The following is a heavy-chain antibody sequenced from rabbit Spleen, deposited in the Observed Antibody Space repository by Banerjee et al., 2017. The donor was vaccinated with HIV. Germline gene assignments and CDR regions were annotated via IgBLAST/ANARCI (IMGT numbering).Heavy chain of an antibody. CDR1: GVSLNDKD. CDR2: IYNGDGST. Sequence: QEQLEESGGDLVKPEGSLTLTCKASGVSLNDKDVMCWVRQAPGKGPEWIACIYNGDGSTAYASWVNGRFTISRSTSLNTVTLQMTSLTAADTATYFCARGTANDNLWGQGTLVTVS. J-gene: IGHJ4*01. V-gene: IGHV1S47*01. CDR3: ARGTANDNL. D-gene: IGHD6-1*01.